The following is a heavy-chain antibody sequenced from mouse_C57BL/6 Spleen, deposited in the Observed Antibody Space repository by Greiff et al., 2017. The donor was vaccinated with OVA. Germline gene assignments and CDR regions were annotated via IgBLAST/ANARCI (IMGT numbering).Heavy chain of an antibody. CDR3: DSSGCITTLVNVDY. V-gene: IGHV14-2*01. CDR1: GFTIKDYY. Sequence: EVQLQQSGAELVKPGASVKLSCTASGFTIKDYYMHWVKQRTEQGLEWIGRIDPEDGETKYAPKFQGKATITADTSSNTAYRQLSSLTSEDTAVYYWDSSGCITTLVNVDYWGQGTTLTVSS. J-gene: IGHJ2*01. CDR2: IDPEDGET. D-gene: IGHD1-1*01.